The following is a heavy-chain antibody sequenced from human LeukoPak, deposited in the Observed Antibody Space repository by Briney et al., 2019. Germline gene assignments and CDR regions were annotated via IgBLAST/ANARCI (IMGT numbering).Heavy chain of an antibody. CDR2: IIPILGIA. D-gene: IGHD2-2*03. CDR3: ARTTGYCHSTSCYYYCGMDV. J-gene: IGHJ6*02. V-gene: IGHV1-69*04. CDR1: GGTFSSYA. Sequence: SVKVSCKASGGTFSSYAISWVRQAPGQGLEWMGRIIPILGIANYAQKFQGRVTITADKSTSTAYMELSSLRSEDTAVCYCARTTGYCHSTSCYYYCGMDVWGQGTTVTVSS.